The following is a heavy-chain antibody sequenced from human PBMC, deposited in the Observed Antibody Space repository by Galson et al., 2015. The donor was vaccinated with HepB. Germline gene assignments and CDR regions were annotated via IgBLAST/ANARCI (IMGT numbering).Heavy chain of an antibody. D-gene: IGHD2-2*01. V-gene: IGHV6-1*01. CDR3: ASSRFGFSGWFDP. J-gene: IGHJ5*02. Sequence: CAISGDSVSRDIAAWNWIRQSPSRGFEWLGRTYYRSKWFNDYSPSVRSRIIINSDTSKNHFSLHLNSVTPEDTAVYYCASSRFGFSGWFDPWGQGILVTVSS. CDR1: GDSVSRDIAA. CDR2: TYYRSKWFN.